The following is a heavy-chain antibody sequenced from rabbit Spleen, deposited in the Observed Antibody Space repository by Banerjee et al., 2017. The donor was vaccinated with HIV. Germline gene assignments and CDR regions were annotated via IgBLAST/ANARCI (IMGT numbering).Heavy chain of an antibody. CDR1: GIDFTNYY. D-gene: IGHD1-1*01. J-gene: IGHJ4*01. V-gene: IGHV1S7*01. Sequence: QLEESGGGLVKPWASLTLTCKASGIDFTNYYITWVRQAPGKGLEWIGIIYAAKGSTDDASWVNGRFTIASHNAQNTLYLQLNSLTVADTATYFCVRGASSSGYYNLWGPGTLVTVS. CDR2: IYAAKGST. CDR3: VRGASSSGYYNL.